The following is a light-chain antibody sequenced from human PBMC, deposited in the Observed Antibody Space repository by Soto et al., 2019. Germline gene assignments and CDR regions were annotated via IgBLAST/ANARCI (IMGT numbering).Light chain of an antibody. V-gene: IGLV2-14*01. CDR3: SSYITTSTRV. Sequence: QSVLTQPPSASGSPGQSVTISCTGTSSDVGGYNYVSWYQQHPGRAPKLLIYEVSNRPSGVSNRFSGSKSGNTASLTISGLQAEDEADYYCSSYITTSTRVFGTGTKVTVL. CDR1: SSDVGGYNY. J-gene: IGLJ1*01. CDR2: EVS.